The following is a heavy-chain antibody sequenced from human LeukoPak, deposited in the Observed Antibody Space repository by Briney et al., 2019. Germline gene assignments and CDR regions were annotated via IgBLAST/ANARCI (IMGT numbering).Heavy chain of an antibody. CDR3: ARVTDSSGYYLYYYYGMDV. CDR1: GGTFSSYA. CDR2: IIPILGIA. J-gene: IGHJ6*02. Sequence: SVKVSCKASGGTFSSYAISWVRQAPGQGLEWMGRIIPILGIANYAQKFQGRVTITADKSTSTAYMELSSLRSEDTAVYYCARVTDSSGYYLYYYYGMDVWGQGTTVTVSS. D-gene: IGHD3-22*01. V-gene: IGHV1-69*04.